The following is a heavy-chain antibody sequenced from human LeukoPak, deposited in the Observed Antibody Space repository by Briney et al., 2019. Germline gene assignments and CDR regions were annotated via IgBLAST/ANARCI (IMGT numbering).Heavy chain of an antibody. Sequence: GGSLRLSCAASGFTFSNAWMSWVRQAPGKGLEWVGRIKSKTDGGTTGYAAPVKGRFTISRDDSKNTLYLQMNSLKTEDTAVYYCTTSSRRGFGELLRYWGQGTLVTVSS. CDR3: TTSSRRGFGELLRY. CDR1: GFTFSNAW. V-gene: IGHV3-15*01. D-gene: IGHD3-10*01. J-gene: IGHJ4*02. CDR2: IKSKTDGGTT.